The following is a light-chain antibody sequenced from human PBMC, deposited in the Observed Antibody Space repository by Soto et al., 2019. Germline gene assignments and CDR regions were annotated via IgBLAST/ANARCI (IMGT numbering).Light chain of an antibody. V-gene: IGKV1-6*01. CDR2: AAS. Sequence: AIQMTQSPSSLSASVGDRVTITCRASQGIRNDLGWYQQKPGKAPKLLIYAASSLQSGVPSRFSGSGSGTDFTLTIHTLQPEDSATYYCLQVANFPRTFGQGTKV. CDR1: QGIRND. CDR3: LQVANFPRT. J-gene: IGKJ1*01.